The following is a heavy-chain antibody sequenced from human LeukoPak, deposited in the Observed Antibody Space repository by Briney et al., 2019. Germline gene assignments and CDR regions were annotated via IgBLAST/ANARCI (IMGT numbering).Heavy chain of an antibody. CDR1: GFTFSSYA. Sequence: QSGGSLRLSCAASGFTFSSYAMHWVRQAPGKGLEWVAVISYDGSNKYYADSVKGRFSISRDNSRNTLYLQMNSLRTDDTAIYYCTRPISGSNGISNYWGHGTLVTVSS. J-gene: IGHJ4*01. CDR2: ISYDGSNK. D-gene: IGHD2-8*01. CDR3: TRPISGSNGISNY. V-gene: IGHV3-30*14.